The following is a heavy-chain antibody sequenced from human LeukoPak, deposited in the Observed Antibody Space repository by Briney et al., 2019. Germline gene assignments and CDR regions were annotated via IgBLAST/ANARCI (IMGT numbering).Heavy chain of an antibody. D-gene: IGHD6-19*01. CDR1: GYTFTGFY. CDR3: ARVTGVAVAGTDYYYYGMDV. V-gene: IGHV1-2*02. Sequence: ASVKVSCKASGYTFTGFYIHWVRQAPGQGLEWMGWTNTNSGGTNYAQKFQGRVTTTRDTSISTAYMELSRLRSDDTAVYYCARVTGVAVAGTDYYYYGMDVWGQGTTVTVSS. J-gene: IGHJ6*02. CDR2: TNTNSGGT.